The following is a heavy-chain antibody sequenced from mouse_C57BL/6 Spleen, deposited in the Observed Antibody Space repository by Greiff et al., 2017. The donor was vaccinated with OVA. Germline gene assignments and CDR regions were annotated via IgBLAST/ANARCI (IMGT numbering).Heavy chain of an antibody. CDR2: IYPGVGDP. CDR3: ARTYYSKGYYAMDY. CDR1: GYAFSSSW. J-gene: IGHJ4*01. D-gene: IGHD2-5*01. V-gene: IGHV1-82*01. Sequence: QVQLKESGPELVKPGASVKISCKASGYAFSSSWMNWVKQRPGKGLEWIGRIYPGVGDPNYNGKFKGKATLTADKSSSTAYMQLSSLTSEDSAVYYCARTYYSKGYYAMDYWGQGTSVTVSS.